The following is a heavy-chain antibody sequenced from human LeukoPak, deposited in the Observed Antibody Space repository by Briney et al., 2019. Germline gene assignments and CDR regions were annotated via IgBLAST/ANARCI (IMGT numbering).Heavy chain of an antibody. D-gene: IGHD3-9*01. Sequence: SETLSLTCAVYGGSFSGYYWSWIRQPPGTGLELIGEVNHSGSTNYNPSLKRRVPISVDTSKTQFSLTLSPVTAADTAVYYCARGRLRYFDWGYFDYWGQGTMVTVSS. CDR3: ARGRLRYFDWGYFDY. CDR1: GGSFSGYY. J-gene: IGHJ4*02. CDR2: VNHSGST. V-gene: IGHV4-34*01.